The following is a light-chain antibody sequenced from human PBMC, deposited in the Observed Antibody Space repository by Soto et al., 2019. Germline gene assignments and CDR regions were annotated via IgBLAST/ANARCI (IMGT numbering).Light chain of an antibody. CDR3: QQSNNWPPWT. CDR1: HSFSXN. J-gene: IGKJ1*01. CDR2: GAS. V-gene: IGKV3-15*01. Sequence: EIVLTQSPATLSLGPGERATLSCWAIHSFSXNYLXWYQQKPGQAPRLLIYGASTRATGIPARFSGSGSGTEFTLTISSLQSEDFAVYYCQQSNNWPPWTFGQGTKVDIK.